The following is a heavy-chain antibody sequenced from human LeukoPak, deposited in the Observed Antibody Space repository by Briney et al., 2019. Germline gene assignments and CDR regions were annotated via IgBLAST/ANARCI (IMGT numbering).Heavy chain of an antibody. CDR2: ISWNSGSI. Sequence: GRSLRLSCAASGFTFDDYAMHSVRQAPGKGLEWVSGISWNSGSIGYADSVKGRFTISRDNAKNSLYLQMNSLRAEDTALYYCAKDIGARFPQYYFDYWGQGTLVTVSS. D-gene: IGHD3-16*01. J-gene: IGHJ4*02. V-gene: IGHV3-9*01. CDR3: AKDIGARFPQYYFDY. CDR1: GFTFDDYA.